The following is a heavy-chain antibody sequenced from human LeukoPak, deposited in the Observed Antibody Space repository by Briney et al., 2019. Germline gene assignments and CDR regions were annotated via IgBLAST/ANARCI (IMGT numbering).Heavy chain of an antibody. CDR3: AKGRSFIAAHEGVDY. J-gene: IGHJ4*02. CDR2: IYSGGST. V-gene: IGHV3-53*01. CDR1: GFTVSSNS. D-gene: IGHD6-13*01. Sequence: GGSLRLSCAASGFTVSSNSMSWVRQAPGKGLEWVSVIYSGGSTYYADSVKGRFTISRDNSKNTLYLQMNSLRAEDTAVYYCAKGRSFIAAHEGVDYWGQGTLVTVSS.